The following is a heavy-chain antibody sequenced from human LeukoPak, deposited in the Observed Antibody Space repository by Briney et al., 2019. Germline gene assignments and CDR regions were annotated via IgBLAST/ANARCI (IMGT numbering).Heavy chain of an antibody. J-gene: IGHJ4*02. Sequence: GGSLRLSCAASGFTFSSYSMNWVRQAPGKGLEWVSYISSSSSTIYYADSVKGRFTISRDSAKNSLYLQMNSLRAEDTAVYYCGRDGSGGLMDYWGQGTLVTVSS. CDR1: GFTFSSYS. D-gene: IGHD3-10*01. CDR3: GRDGSGGLMDY. CDR2: ISSSSSTI. V-gene: IGHV3-48*01.